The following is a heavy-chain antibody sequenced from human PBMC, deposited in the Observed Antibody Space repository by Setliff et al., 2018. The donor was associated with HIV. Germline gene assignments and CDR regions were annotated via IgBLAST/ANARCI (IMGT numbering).Heavy chain of an antibody. V-gene: IGHV3-23*01. CDR3: AKDRRYYYGSGSYAAET. CDR2: ISGSGIGS. J-gene: IGHJ5*02. D-gene: IGHD3-10*01. CDR1: GFRFRGHA. Sequence: QAGGSLRLSCVASGFRFRGHAMNWVRQAPGKGLEWVSAISGSGIGSYYPDSVKGRFTISRDNSKNTLFLQMNSLRAEDTAVYYCAKDRRYYYGSGSYAAETWGQGTLVTVSS.